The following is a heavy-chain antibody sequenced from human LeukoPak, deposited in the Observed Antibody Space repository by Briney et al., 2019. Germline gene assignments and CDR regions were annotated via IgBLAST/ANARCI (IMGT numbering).Heavy chain of an antibody. J-gene: IGHJ4*02. CDR2: IYSGGST. V-gene: IGHV3-53*01. CDR1: GFTVSSNY. Sequence: GGSLRLSCAASGFTVSSNYMSWVRQAPGKGMEWVSVIYSGGSTYYADSVKGRFTISRDNSKNTLYLQMNSLRAEDTAVYYCASFLWTTVTTYGLYWGQGTLVTVSS. CDR3: ASFLWTTVTTYGLY. D-gene: IGHD4-17*01.